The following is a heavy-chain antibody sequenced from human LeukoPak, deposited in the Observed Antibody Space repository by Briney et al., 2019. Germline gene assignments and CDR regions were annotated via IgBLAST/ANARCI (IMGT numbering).Heavy chain of an antibody. J-gene: IGHJ4*02. CDR3: ARTIFSGAPGFDY. CDR1: GGSISSTNW. V-gene: IGHV4-4*02. CDR2: ISLTGRT. D-gene: IGHD2-8*02. Sequence: SETLSLTCGVSGGSISSTNWWSWVRQPPGQGLEWIGEISLTGRTNYNPSLKSRVTISVDKSKNQFSLKLSSVTAADTAVYYCARTIFSGAPGFDYWGQGTLVTVSS.